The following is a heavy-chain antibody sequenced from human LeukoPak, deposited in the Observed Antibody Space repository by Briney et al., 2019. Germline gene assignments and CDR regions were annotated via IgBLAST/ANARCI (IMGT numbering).Heavy chain of an antibody. V-gene: IGHV3-30*04. CDR3: AREAYDSSGYYYAAHDY. D-gene: IGHD3-22*01. Sequence: GGSLRLSCAASGFTFSSYAMHWVRQAPGKGLEWVAVISYDGSNKYYADSVKGRFTISRDNSKNTLYLQMNSLRAEDTAVYHCAREAYDSSGYYYAAHDYWGQGTLVTVSS. CDR1: GFTFSSYA. J-gene: IGHJ4*02. CDR2: ISYDGSNK.